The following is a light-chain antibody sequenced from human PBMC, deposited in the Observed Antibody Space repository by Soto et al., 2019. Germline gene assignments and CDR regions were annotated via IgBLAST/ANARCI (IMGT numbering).Light chain of an antibody. V-gene: IGKV3-20*01. J-gene: IGKJ5*01. CDR3: QQYGSSPTIT. CDR1: QSVSSSY. CDR2: GAS. Sequence: EIVLTQSPGTLSLSPGERATLSCRASQSVSSSYLAWYQQKPGQAPRFLIYGASSRATGIPDRFSGSGSGTDFTLTISRLEPEDFAVDYCQQYGSSPTITFGQGTRLEIK.